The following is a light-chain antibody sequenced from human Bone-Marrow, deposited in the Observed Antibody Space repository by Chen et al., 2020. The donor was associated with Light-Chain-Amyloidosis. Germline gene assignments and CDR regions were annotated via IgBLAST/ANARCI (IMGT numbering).Light chain of an antibody. J-gene: IGLJ3*02. CDR2: DDS. CDR3: QVWDRSSDRPV. Sequence: SYVLTQPSSVSVAPGQTATIACGGNNIGSTSVHWYQQTPGQAPLLVVYDDSDRPSGIPGRLSGSNSENTATLASSRVEAGDEADYYCQVWDRSSDRPVFGGGTKLTVL. CDR1: NIGSTS. V-gene: IGLV3-21*02.